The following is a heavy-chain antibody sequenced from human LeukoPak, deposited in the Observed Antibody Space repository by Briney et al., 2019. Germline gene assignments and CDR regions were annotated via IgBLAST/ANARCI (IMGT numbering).Heavy chain of an antibody. CDR1: GFTFSSYA. D-gene: IGHD5-12*01. Sequence: PGGSLRLSCAASGFTFSSYAMSLVRQAPGKGLEWVSAISGSGGSTYYADSVEGRFTISRDNSKNTLYLQMNSLRAEDTAVYYCAKGDMPIVARALDYWGQGTLVTVSS. J-gene: IGHJ4*02. V-gene: IGHV3-23*01. CDR2: ISGSGGST. CDR3: AKGDMPIVARALDY.